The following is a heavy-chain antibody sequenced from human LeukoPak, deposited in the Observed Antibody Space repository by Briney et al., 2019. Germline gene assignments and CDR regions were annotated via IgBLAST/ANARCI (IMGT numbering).Heavy chain of an antibody. D-gene: IGHD6-6*01. CDR1: GGSISSSNW. Sequence: PSGTLSLTCAVSGGSISSSNWWSWVRPPPGKGLEWIGEIYHSGSTNYNPSLKSRVTISVDKSKNQFSLKLSSVTAADTAVYYCAREIDSSSSSDYFDYWGQGTLVTVSS. J-gene: IGHJ4*02. CDR3: AREIDSSSSSDYFDY. CDR2: IYHSGST. V-gene: IGHV4-4*02.